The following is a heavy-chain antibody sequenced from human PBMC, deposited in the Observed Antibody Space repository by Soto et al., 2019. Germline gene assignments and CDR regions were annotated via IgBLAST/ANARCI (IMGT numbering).Heavy chain of an antibody. CDR3: ARLEGLATNSYYFDF. V-gene: IGHV4-39*01. CDR2: IYYRGNA. Sequence: PSETLSLTCSVSDNSINRDKYYWGWIRQPPGKGLEWIGSIYYRGNAYYNPSLQTRVTISLDKSKSQFSLKLNSVTAAASAVYFCARLEGLATNSYYFDFWGRGALVTVSS. D-gene: IGHD3-9*01. J-gene: IGHJ4*02. CDR1: DNSINRDKYY.